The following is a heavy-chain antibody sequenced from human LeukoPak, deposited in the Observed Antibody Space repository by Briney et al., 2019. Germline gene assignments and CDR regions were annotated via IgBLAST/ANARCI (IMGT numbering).Heavy chain of an antibody. V-gene: IGHV1-18*01. D-gene: IGHD5-18*01. Sequence: ASVKVSCKASGYTFTSYGISWVRQAPGQGLEWMGWISAYNGNTNYAQKLQGRVTMTTDTSTSTAYMELRSLRSDDTVVYYCARAGLIQLWAWGNFDYWGQGTLVTVSS. CDR3: ARAGLIQLWAWGNFDY. CDR1: GYTFTSYG. CDR2: ISAYNGNT. J-gene: IGHJ4*02.